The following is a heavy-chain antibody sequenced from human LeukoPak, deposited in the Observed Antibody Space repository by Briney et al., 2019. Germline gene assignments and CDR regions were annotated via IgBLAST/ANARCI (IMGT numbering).Heavy chain of an antibody. V-gene: IGHV1-69*06. CDR1: GGTFSSYA. CDR3: ATALPNYDILTGSPPDYYGMDV. CDR2: IIPIFGTA. D-gene: IGHD3-9*01. Sequence: GASVKVSCKASGGTFSSYAISWVRQAPGQGLEWMGGIIPIFGTANYAQKFQGRVTMTEDTSTDTAYMELSSLRSEDTAVYYCATALPNYDILTGSPPDYYGMDVWGQGTTVTVSS. J-gene: IGHJ6*02.